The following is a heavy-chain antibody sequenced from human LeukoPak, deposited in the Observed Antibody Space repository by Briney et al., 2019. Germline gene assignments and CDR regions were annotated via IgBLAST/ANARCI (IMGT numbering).Heavy chain of an antibody. CDR2: IYHSGST. V-gene: IGHV4-39*01. D-gene: IGHD6-13*01. CDR1: GGSISSSPYY. CDR3: ARGPDYSSSYAANWFDP. J-gene: IGHJ5*02. Sequence: PSETLSLTCTVSGGSISSSPYYWGWIRQPPGKGLEWIGSIYHSGSTFYDPSLKRRVTVSIDTSKNQFSLRLNSMTSADTAVYFCARGPDYSSSYAANWFDPWGQGTLVTVSS.